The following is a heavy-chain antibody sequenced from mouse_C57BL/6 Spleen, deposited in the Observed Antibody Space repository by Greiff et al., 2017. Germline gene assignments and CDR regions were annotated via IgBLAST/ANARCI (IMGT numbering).Heavy chain of an antibody. CDR2: IDPETGGT. J-gene: IGHJ3*01. CDR1: GYTFTDYE. Sequence: QVQLQQSGAELVRPGASVTLSCKASGYTFTDYEMHWVKQTPVHGLEWIGAIDPETGGTAYNQKFKGKAILTADKSSSTAYLELRSLTAEDSAVYYCTLRVFAYWGQGTLVTVSA. V-gene: IGHV1-15*01. CDR3: TLRVFAY.